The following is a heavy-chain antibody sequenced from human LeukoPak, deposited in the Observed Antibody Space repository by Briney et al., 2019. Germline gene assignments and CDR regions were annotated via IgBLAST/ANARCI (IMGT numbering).Heavy chain of an antibody. J-gene: IGHJ6*03. CDR2: ISAYNGNT. Sequence: ASVKVSCKASGYTFTSYGISWVRQAPGQGLEWMGWISAYNGNTNYAQKLQGRVTMTTDTSTSTAYMELRSLRSDDTAVYYCARTVGSSSSEGDYYYYYYMDVWGKGTTVTVSS. CDR3: ARTVGSSSSEGDYYYYYYMDV. V-gene: IGHV1-18*01. D-gene: IGHD6-6*01. CDR1: GYTFTSYG.